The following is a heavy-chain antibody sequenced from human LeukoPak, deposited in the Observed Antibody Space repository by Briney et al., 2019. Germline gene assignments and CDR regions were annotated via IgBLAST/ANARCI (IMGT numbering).Heavy chain of an antibody. V-gene: IGHV1-69*06. J-gene: IGHJ3*02. CDR3: ATNYEILSGYPKNYYFHI. Sequence: SVKGSCKASGGTFSSYAISWVRQAPGQGPEWMGGIIPLFRTANYAQKFQGRVTITADRSTNTAFMELSSLRSEDTAMYYCATNYEILSGYPKNYYFHIWGQGTMVTVSS. D-gene: IGHD3-9*01. CDR1: GGTFSSYA. CDR2: IIPLFRTA.